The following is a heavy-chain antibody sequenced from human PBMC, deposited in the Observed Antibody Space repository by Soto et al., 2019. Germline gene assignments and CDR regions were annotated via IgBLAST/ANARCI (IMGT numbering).Heavy chain of an antibody. V-gene: IGHV2-5*02. D-gene: IGHD3-3*01. CDR2: IYWDDDK. J-gene: IGHJ4*02. CDR1: GFSLSTSGVG. Sequence: QITLKESGPPLVKPTQTLTLTCTFSGFSLSTSGVGVGWIRQPPGKALEWLALIYWDDDKRYSPSLKSRLTITKDTSKNQVVLTITNMDPVDTATYYCAHSGKITIFGVVTPTCFDYWGQGTLVTVSS. CDR3: AHSGKITIFGVVTPTCFDY.